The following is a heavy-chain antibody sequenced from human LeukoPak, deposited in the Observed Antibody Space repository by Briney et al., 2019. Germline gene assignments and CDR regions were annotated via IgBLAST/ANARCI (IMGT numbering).Heavy chain of an antibody. V-gene: IGHV4-34*09. CDR2: IYYSGST. D-gene: IGHD3-16*02. CDR1: GGSFSGYY. J-gene: IGHJ5*02. Sequence: PSETLSLTCAVYGGSFSGYYWSWIRQPPGKGLEWIGYIYYSGSTYYNPSLKSRVTISVDTSKNQFSLKLSSVTAADTAVYYCARAEGEVSTNWSDPWGQGTLVTVSS. CDR3: ARAEGEVSTNWSDP.